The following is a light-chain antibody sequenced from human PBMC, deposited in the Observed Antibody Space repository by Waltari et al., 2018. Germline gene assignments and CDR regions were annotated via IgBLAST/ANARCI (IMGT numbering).Light chain of an antibody. V-gene: IGKV3-20*01. CDR2: GAS. J-gene: IGKJ1*01. Sequence: EIVLTQSPGTLSLSPGERASLSCRASQSVSRALAWYQQKPGQAPRLLISGASNRATGIPDRFSGSGSGTDFSLTISSLEPEDVAVYYCQHYVRLPATFGQGTKVEIK. CDR3: QHYVRLPAT. CDR1: QSVSRA.